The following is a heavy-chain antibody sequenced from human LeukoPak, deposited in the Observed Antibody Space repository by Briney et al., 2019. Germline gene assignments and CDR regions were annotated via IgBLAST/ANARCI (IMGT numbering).Heavy chain of an antibody. D-gene: IGHD1-14*01. V-gene: IGHV3-21*06. CDR1: GFTFSSYW. CDR3: ATETNGRHYDC. J-gene: IGHJ4*02. Sequence: GGSLRLSCAASGFTFSSYWMSWVRQAPGKGLEWVASIGPTGSDRYHADSIKGRFTISRDNANNFLYLQMNSLRAEDTAVYYCATETNGRHYDCWGQGTLLTVSS. CDR2: IGPTGSDR.